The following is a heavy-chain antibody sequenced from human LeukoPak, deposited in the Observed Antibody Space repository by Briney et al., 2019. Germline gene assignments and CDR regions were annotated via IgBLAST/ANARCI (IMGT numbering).Heavy chain of an antibody. Sequence: SETLSLTCTVSGGSISSYYWSWIRQPAGKGLEWIGRIYTIGRPTYNPSLKSRVTVSVDPSKNQLSLKLSSVTAADTAVYYCARGLSSAWFYYYYYMDVWGKGTTVTVSS. D-gene: IGHD6-19*01. CDR1: GGSISSYY. J-gene: IGHJ6*03. V-gene: IGHV4-4*07. CDR2: IYTIGRP. CDR3: ARGLSSAWFYYYYYMDV.